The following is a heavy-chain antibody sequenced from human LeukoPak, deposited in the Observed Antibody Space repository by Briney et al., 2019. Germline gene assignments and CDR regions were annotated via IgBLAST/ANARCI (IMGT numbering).Heavy chain of an antibody. J-gene: IGHJ4*02. Sequence: PGGSLRLSCAASGFTFSSYSMNWVRQAPGKGLEWVSSTSSSSGYIYYADPVKGRFTISRDNAKNSLYLQMNSLRAEDTAVYYCARGSGDIAARPPFDYWGQGILVTVSS. V-gene: IGHV3-21*01. CDR3: ARGSGDIAARPPFDY. D-gene: IGHD6-6*01. CDR2: TSSSSGYI. CDR1: GFTFSSYS.